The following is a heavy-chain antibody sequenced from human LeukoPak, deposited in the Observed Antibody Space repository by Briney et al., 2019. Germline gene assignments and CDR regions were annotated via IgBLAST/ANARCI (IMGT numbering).Heavy chain of an antibody. V-gene: IGHV3-23*01. J-gene: IGHJ6*03. D-gene: IGHD3-16*01. CDR2: ISGSGYYT. Sequence: GGSLRLSCEASGSGFTFGNFALSWVRPAPGKGLEWVTGISGSGYYTYYGDSVKGRFTISRDNSKNTLYIEMNSLRAEDTAVYYCAKDGSWGDYYFYFYMDGWGKGTTVTVSS. CDR1: GSGFTFGNFA. CDR3: AKDGSWGDYYFYFYMDG.